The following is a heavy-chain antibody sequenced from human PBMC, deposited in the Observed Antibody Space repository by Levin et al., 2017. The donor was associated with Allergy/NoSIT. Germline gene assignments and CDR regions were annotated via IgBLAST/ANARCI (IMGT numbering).Heavy chain of an antibody. CDR1: GGSISSYY. CDR3: ARGPTRYYFDY. Sequence: SETLSLTCTVSGGSISSYYWSWIRQPPGEGLEWLGHIYSSWNTNYNPSLKSRVTISVDTSKSQFSLNLTSVPAADTAVYCCARGPTRYYFDYWGQGTLVTVSS. J-gene: IGHJ4*02. V-gene: IGHV4-59*01. CDR2: IYSSWNT.